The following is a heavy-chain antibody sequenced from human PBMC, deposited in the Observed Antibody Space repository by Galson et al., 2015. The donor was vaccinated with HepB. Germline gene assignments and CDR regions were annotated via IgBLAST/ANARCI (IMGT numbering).Heavy chain of an antibody. J-gene: IGHJ4*02. D-gene: IGHD3-22*01. CDR3: ARDTQGRDSSGYYPLDY. V-gene: IGHV1-46*01. CDR2: INPSGGST. CDR1: GYTFTSYY. Sequence: SVKVSCKASGYTFTSYYMHWVRQAPGQGLEWMGIINPSGGSTSYAQKFQGRVTMTRDTSTSTVYMELSSLRSEDTAVYYCARDTQGRDSSGYYPLDYWGQGTLVTVSS.